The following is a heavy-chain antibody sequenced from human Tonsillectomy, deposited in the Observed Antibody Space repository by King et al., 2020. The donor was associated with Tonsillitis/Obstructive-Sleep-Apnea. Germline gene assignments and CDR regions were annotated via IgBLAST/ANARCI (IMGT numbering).Heavy chain of an antibody. J-gene: IGHJ4*02. V-gene: IGHV5-51*01. CDR2: IYPGDSDT. D-gene: IGHD6-6*01. Sequence: GQLVQSGAEVKKPGESLKISCKGSGYSFTNYWIGWVRQMPGKGLEWMGIIYPGDSDTRYSPSFQGQVTISADKSISTAYLQWSSLKASDTAIYYCARLGREWSSSPQGDFDYWGQGTLVTVSS. CDR1: GYSFTNYW. CDR3: ARLGREWSSSPQGDFDY.